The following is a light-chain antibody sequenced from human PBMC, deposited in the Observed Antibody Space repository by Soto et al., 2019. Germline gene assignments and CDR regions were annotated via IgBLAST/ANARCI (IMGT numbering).Light chain of an antibody. CDR2: AAS. V-gene: IGKV1-39*01. Sequence: DIPMTQSPSSLSASVGDRVTITCRASQSISSYLNWYQQKPGKAPNLLIYAASSLQSGVPSRFSGSGSGTDFTLTISSLQPEDFATYYSQQSYTTPWTFGQGTKVEIK. J-gene: IGKJ1*01. CDR1: QSISSY. CDR3: QQSYTTPWT.